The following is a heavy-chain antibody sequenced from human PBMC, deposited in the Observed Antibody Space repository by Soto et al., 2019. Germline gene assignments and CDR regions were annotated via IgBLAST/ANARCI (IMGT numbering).Heavy chain of an antibody. D-gene: IGHD3-16*01. V-gene: IGHV1-18*01. Sequence: QVQLVQSGAEVKKPGASVKVSCKASGYTFTSYGISWVRQAPGQGLEWMGWISAYNGNTNYAQKLQGRVTMTTDTSTSTAYMELRSLRSDDTAVYYCAGSDSVWGRGDYFDYWGQGTLVTVSS. CDR1: GYTFTSYG. CDR2: ISAYNGNT. J-gene: IGHJ4*02. CDR3: AGSDSVWGRGDYFDY.